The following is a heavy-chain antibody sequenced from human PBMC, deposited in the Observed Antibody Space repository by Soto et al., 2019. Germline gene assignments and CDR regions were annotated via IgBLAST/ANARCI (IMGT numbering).Heavy chain of an antibody. V-gene: IGHV1-18*01. CDR3: ARTDLKLRGLDY. J-gene: IGHJ4*02. CDR2: ISGYNGNT. CDR1: GYTFTSYG. Sequence: QAQLVQSGTEVRKPGASVKVSCKASGYTFTSYGINWVRQAPGQGLEWMGWISGYNGNTDYVQRLQDRVTMTTDTSTRTAYMELRNLRSDDSAVYYCARTDLKLRGLDYWGQGTLVTVSS. D-gene: IGHD1-7*01.